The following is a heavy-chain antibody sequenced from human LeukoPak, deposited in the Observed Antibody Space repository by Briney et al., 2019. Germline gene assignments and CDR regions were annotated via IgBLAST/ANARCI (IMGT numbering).Heavy chain of an antibody. V-gene: IGHV3-23*01. D-gene: IGHD4-17*01. CDR1: GFTFSSYA. CDR2: ISGSGGST. Sequence: GGSLRLSCAASGFTFSSYAMSWVRQAPGKGLEWVSAISGSGGSTYYADSVKGRFTISRDNSKNTLYLQMNSLRAEDTAVYYCARVSAPYGDYLDYWGQGTLVTVSS. J-gene: IGHJ4*02. CDR3: ARVSAPYGDYLDY.